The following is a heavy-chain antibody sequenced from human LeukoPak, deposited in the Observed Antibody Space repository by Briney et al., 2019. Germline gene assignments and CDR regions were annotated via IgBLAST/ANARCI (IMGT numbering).Heavy chain of an antibody. CDR1: GFTFSSYA. V-gene: IGHV3-23*01. Sequence: GGSLRLSCAASGFTFSSYAMNWVRPAARGGVEWVSSISAGGSPYYADSVKGRFTISRDNSKNTLYLQVNSLRAEDTAVYWCAKGGYCSSTSCYYGWFDPWGQGTLVTVSS. CDR3: AKGGYCSSTSCYYGWFDP. J-gene: IGHJ5*02. CDR2: ISAGGSP. D-gene: IGHD2-2*01.